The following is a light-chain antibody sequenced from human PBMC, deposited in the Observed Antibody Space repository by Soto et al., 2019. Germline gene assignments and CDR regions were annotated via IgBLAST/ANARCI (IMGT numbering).Light chain of an antibody. CDR2: EGS. Sequence: QSALTQPASVSGSPGQSITISCTGTSSDVGSYNLVSWYQKHPGKAPKLMIYEGSKRPSGVSNRFSGSKSGNTASRTISGLQAEDEADYYCCSYAGSEVVFGGGTKLTVL. CDR3: CSYAGSEVV. J-gene: IGLJ2*01. CDR1: SSDVGSYNL. V-gene: IGLV2-23*01.